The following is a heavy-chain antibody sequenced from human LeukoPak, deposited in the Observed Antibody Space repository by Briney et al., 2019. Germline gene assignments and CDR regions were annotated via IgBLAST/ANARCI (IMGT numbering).Heavy chain of an antibody. D-gene: IGHD6-19*01. CDR1: GYSISSGYY. CDR3: ARASSGWYEFDY. CDR2: IYHSGST. V-gene: IGHV4-38-2*02. J-gene: IGHJ4*02. Sequence: SETLSLTCTVSGYSISSGYYWGWIRQPPGKGLEWIGSIYHSGSTYYNPSLKGRVTISVDTSKNQFSLKLSSVTAADTAVYYCARASSGWYEFDYWGQGTLVTVSS.